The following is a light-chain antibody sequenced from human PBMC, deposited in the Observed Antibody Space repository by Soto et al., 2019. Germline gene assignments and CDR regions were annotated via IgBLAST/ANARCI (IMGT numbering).Light chain of an antibody. Sequence: EIVLTQSPGTLSLSPGERATLSCRAGQSVSSNNLAWYQQKPGQAPRLLIYGASSRATGIPNKFSGSGSGTDFTLTISRLEPEDFAMYYCQQYGSSPLTFGGGTKVEI. CDR1: QSVSSNN. V-gene: IGKV3-20*01. J-gene: IGKJ4*01. CDR3: QQYGSSPLT. CDR2: GAS.